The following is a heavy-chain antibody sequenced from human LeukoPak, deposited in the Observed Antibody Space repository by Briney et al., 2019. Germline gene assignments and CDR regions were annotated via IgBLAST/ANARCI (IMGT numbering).Heavy chain of an antibody. CDR2: IIPIFGTA. CDR1: GGTFSSYA. J-gene: IGHJ6*02. Sequence: GASVKVSCKASGGTFSSYAISWVRQAPGQGLEWMGGIIPIFGTANYAQKFQGRVTITADESTSTAYMELSSLRSEDTAVYYCARTVVTLRDYYHYGMDVWGQGTTVTVSS. CDR3: ARTVVTLRDYYHYGMDV. V-gene: IGHV1-69*13. D-gene: IGHD4-23*01.